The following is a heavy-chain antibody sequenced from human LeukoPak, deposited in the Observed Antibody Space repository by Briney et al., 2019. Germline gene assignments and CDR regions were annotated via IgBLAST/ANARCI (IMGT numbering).Heavy chain of an antibody. V-gene: IGHV1-69*13. CDR1: GGTFSSYA. Sequence: SVKVSCKASGGTFSSYAISWVRQAPGQGLEWMGGIIPIFGTANYAQKFQGGVTITADESTSTAYMELSSLRSEDTAVYYCARNQREFWELHAFDIWGQGTMVTVSS. J-gene: IGHJ3*02. D-gene: IGHD1-26*01. CDR2: IIPIFGTA. CDR3: ARNQREFWELHAFDI.